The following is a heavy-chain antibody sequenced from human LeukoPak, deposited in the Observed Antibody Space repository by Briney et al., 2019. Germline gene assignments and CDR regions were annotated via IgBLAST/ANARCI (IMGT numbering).Heavy chain of an antibody. D-gene: IGHD2-2*01. V-gene: IGHV4-59*01. J-gene: IGHJ5*02. CDR2: IYYSGST. Sequence: SETLSLTCTVSGGSISSYYWSWIRQPPGKGLEWIGYIYYSGSTNYNPSLKSRVTTSVDTSKNQFSLKLSSVTAADTAVYYCARAPDCSSTSCSLWFDPWGQGTLVTVSS. CDR1: GGSISSYY. CDR3: ARAPDCSSTSCSLWFDP.